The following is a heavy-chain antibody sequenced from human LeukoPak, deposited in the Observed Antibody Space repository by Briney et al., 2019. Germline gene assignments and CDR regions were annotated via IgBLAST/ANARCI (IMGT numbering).Heavy chain of an antibody. J-gene: IGHJ3*02. CDR3: ARAEYSGSYTGYAFDI. D-gene: IGHD1-26*01. V-gene: IGHV1-69*05. Sequence: GSSMKVSCKASGGTFSSYAISWVRQAPGQGLEWMGGIIPIFGTANYAQQSQDRVTTTTDESTSTAYMELSSMRSEYTAVYYCARAEYSGSYTGYAFDIWGQGTMVTVSS. CDR1: GGTFSSYA. CDR2: IIPIFGTA.